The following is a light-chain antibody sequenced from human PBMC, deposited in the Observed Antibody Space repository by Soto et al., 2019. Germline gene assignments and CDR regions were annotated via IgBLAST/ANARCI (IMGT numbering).Light chain of an antibody. Sequence: QSALPQPASVSGSPGQSITISCTGTSRDVGGYSYVSWYQQHPGKAPKLMIYDVNNRPSGVSDRFSGSKSGNTASLTISGLQAEDESDYYCSSFTSYSTLVFGGGTKVTVL. J-gene: IGLJ2*01. CDR3: SSFTSYSTLV. V-gene: IGLV2-14*03. CDR2: DVN. CDR1: SRDVGGYSY.